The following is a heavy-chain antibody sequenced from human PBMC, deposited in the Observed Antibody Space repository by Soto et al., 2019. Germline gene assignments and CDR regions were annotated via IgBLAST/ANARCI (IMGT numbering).Heavy chain of an antibody. CDR1: GFNFRRYW. D-gene: IGHD4-17*01. V-gene: IGHV3-7*01. Sequence: EVQLVESGGGLVQPGGSLRLSCAASGFNFRRYWMSWDRQAPGKGLEWVANIKEDGSEQYYVDSVKGRFTIFRDNAKNSLSLQMNSLRAEDTAIYYCARDPTASYGDSLLFDYWGQGTLVIVSS. J-gene: IGHJ4*02. CDR2: IKEDGSEQ. CDR3: ARDPTASYGDSLLFDY.